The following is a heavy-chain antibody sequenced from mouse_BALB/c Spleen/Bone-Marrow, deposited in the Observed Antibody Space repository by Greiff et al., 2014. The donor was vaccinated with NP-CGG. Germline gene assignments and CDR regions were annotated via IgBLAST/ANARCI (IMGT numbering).Heavy chain of an antibody. J-gene: IGHJ2*01. V-gene: IGHV1S29*02. CDR1: GYTFTDYN. D-gene: IGHD1-2*01. CDR2: IYPYNGGT. CDR3: ATRFITTAGY. Sequence: VQLQQSGPELVKPGASVKISCKASGYTFTDYNMHWVKQSHGKSLEWIGYIYPYNGGTGYNQKFKSKATLTVDNSSSTAYMELRNPTSEDSAVYYCATRFITTAGYWGQGTTLTVSS.